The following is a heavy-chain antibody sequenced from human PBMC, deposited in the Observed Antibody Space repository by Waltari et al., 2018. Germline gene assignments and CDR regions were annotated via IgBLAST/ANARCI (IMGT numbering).Heavy chain of an antibody. CDR1: GGSISRYY. V-gene: IGHV4-59*01. J-gene: IGHJ4*02. CDR2: IYYSGST. Sequence: QVQLQESGPGLVKPSETLSLTCTVSGGSISRYYWSWIRQPPGQGLEWIGYIYYSGSTNYNPSLKSRVTISVDTSKNQCSLKLSSVTAADTAVYYCARGEAVAELNFDYWGQGTLVTVSS. D-gene: IGHD6-19*01. CDR3: ARGEAVAELNFDY.